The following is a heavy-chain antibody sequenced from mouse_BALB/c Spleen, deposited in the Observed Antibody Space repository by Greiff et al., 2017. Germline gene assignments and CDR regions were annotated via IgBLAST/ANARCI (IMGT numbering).Heavy chain of an antibody. D-gene: IGHD4-1*01. CDR3: ARTGTYAMDY. CDR1: GFNIKDTY. V-gene: IGHV14-3*02. J-gene: IGHJ4*01. Sequence: VQLKESGAELVKPGASVKLSCTASGFNIKDTYMHWVKQRPEQGLEWIGRIDPANGNTKYDPKFQGKATITADTSSNTAYLQLSSLTSEDTAVYYCARTGTYAMDYWGQGTSVTVSS. CDR2: IDPANGNT.